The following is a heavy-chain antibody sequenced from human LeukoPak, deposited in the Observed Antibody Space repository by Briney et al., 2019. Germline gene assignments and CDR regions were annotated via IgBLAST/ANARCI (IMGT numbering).Heavy chain of an antibody. CDR1: GDSISGSFYY. D-gene: IGHD5-18*01. CDR2: ISYSGST. J-gene: IGHJ4*02. Sequence: PSETLSLTCTVSGDSISGSFYYWDWIRQPPGKGLEWIGSISYSGSTYYNPSLKSRVTISVDTSKNQFSLKLSSVTAADTAVYYCARVGRENTATVRCIDYWGQGTLVTVPS. CDR3: ARVGRENTATVRCIDY. V-gene: IGHV4-39*07.